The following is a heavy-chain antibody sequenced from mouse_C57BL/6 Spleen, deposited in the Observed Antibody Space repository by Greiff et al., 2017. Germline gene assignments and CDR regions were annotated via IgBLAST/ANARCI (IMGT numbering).Heavy chain of an antibody. CDR3: ARSPYYGSSSWFAY. Sequence: ESGPGLVKPSQSLSLTCSVTGYSITSGYYWNWIRQFPGNKLEWMGYISYDGSNNYNPSLKNRISITRDTSKNQFFLKLNSVTTEDTATYYCARSPYYGSSSWFAYWGQGTLVTVSA. D-gene: IGHD1-1*01. J-gene: IGHJ3*01. CDR2: ISYDGSN. V-gene: IGHV3-6*01. CDR1: GYSITSGYY.